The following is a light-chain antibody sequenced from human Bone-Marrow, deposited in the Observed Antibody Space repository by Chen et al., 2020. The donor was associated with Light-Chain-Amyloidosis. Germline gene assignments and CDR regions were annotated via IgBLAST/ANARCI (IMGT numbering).Light chain of an antibody. J-gene: IGLJ3*02. CDR3: QVWDRSSDRPA. Sequence: SYVLTQPSSVSVAPGQTATIACGGNNIGSTSVNWYQQTPGQAPLLVVYDDSDRPSGIPERLSGSNSGNTATLTISRVEAGDEADYYCQVWDRSSDRPAFGGGTKLTVL. CDR2: DDS. CDR1: NIGSTS. V-gene: IGLV3-21*02.